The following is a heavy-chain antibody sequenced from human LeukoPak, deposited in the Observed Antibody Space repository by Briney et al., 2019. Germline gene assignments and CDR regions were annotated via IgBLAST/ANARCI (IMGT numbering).Heavy chain of an antibody. V-gene: IGHV4-39*01. CDR2: IYYRGST. J-gene: IGHJ4*02. CDR1: GGSISSSSYY. D-gene: IGHD6-13*01. CDR3: ARPSSSGQDY. Sequence: PSETLSPTCTVSGGSISSSSYYWGWIRQPPGKGLEWIGSIYYRGSTYYNPSLKSRVTISVDTSKNQFSLKLSSVTAADTAVYYCARPSSSGQDYWGQGTLVTVSS.